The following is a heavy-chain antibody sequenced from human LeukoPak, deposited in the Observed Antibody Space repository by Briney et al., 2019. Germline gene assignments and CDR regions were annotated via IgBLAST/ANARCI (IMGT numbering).Heavy chain of an antibody. CDR2: IRSKAYDGTT. V-gene: IGHV3-49*03. CDR1: GLTFGDCA. D-gene: IGHD5-12*01. Sequence: GGSLRLSCAASGLTFGDCAVSWFRQAPGKGLEWVGFIRSKAYDGTTEYAASVKGRFTISRDDSKSIAYLQMNSLKTEDTAMYYCTSGYDYLRPDYWGQGTLVTVSS. CDR3: TSGYDYLRPDY. J-gene: IGHJ4*02.